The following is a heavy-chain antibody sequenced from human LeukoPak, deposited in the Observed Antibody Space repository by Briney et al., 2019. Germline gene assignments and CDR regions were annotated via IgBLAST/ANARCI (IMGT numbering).Heavy chain of an antibody. CDR2: IKQDGSEK. D-gene: IGHD6-19*01. CDR3: ARDTTTTVAGAFDM. Sequence: GGSLRLSCETSGFTFSSYWMSWVRQAPGKGLEWVANIKQDGSEKYYVESVKGRFTISRDNAKNSLHLQMNSLRAEDTAVYYCARDTTTTVAGAFDMWGQGTMVGVSS. J-gene: IGHJ3*02. V-gene: IGHV3-7*01. CDR1: GFTFSSYW.